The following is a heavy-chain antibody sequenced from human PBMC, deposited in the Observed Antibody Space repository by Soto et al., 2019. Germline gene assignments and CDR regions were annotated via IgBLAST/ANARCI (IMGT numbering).Heavy chain of an antibody. Sequence: QVQLVEAGGGAVQPGRSLRLSCAASGFTFDSHGMHWVRQAPGKGLEWVAVISSDGNNKYYADSVKGRFTISRDNFNNILYLQMSSLRDEDTAVYYCAKDLLPNTVTTCGSWGQGTVVTVSS. J-gene: IGHJ5*02. CDR2: ISSDGNNK. V-gene: IGHV3-30*18. D-gene: IGHD4-17*01. CDR1: GFTFDSHG. CDR3: AKDLLPNTVTTCGS.